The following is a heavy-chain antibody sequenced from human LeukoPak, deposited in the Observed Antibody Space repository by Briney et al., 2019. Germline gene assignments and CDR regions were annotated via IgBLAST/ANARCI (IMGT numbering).Heavy chain of an antibody. CDR1: GYTFTSYG. CDR2: ISSYNVNT. V-gene: IGHV1-18*01. J-gene: IGHJ6*03. Sequence: ASVKVYCKASGYTFTSYGISWVRQAPGQGLEWMGCISSYNVNTNYAQKLQGRVTMTTDTSTSTAYMELRSLRSDDTAVYYCARDGGPSVSSWYGGGYYYYYMDVWGKGTTVTVSS. D-gene: IGHD6-13*01. CDR3: ARDGGPSVSSWYGGGYYYYYMDV.